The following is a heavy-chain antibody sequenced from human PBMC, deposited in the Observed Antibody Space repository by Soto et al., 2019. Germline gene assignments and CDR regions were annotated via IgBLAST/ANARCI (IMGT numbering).Heavy chain of an antibody. Sequence: ASVKVSCKASGYTFTSYAMHWVRQAPGQRLEWMGWINAGNGNTKYSQKFQGRVTITRDTSASTAYMELSSLRSEDTAVYYCARDLSGGSRGVLMVYADFHNYFMDVWAKGTTVTVSS. J-gene: IGHJ6*03. D-gene: IGHD2-8*01. CDR2: INAGNGNT. CDR1: GYTFTSYA. V-gene: IGHV1-3*01. CDR3: ARDLSGGSRGVLMVYADFHNYFMDV.